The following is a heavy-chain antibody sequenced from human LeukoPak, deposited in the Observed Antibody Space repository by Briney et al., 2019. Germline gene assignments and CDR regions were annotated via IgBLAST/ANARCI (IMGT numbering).Heavy chain of an antibody. V-gene: IGHV3-11*04. CDR3: ARDVGFWSFYYYGMDV. J-gene: IGHJ6*02. D-gene: IGHD3-3*01. CDR1: GFTFSDYY. Sequence: GGSLRLSCAASGFTFSDYYMSWIRQAPGKGLEWVSYISSSGSTIYYADSVKGRFTISRDNAKNSLYLQMNSLRAEDTAVYYCARDVGFWSFYYYGMDVWGQGTTVTVSS. CDR2: ISSSGSTI.